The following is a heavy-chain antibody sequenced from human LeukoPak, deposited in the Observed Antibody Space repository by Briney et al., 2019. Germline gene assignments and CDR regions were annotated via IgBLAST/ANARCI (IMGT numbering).Heavy chain of an antibody. V-gene: IGHV1-2*06. Sequence: ASVKVSCKASGYTFTSYYMHWVRQAPGQGLEWMGRINPNSGGTNYAQKFQGRVTMTRDTSISTAYMELSRLRSDDTAVYYCARYYYDSSGSNIDYWGQGTLVTVSS. CDR1: GYTFTSYY. CDR3: ARYYYDSSGSNIDY. CDR2: INPNSGGT. D-gene: IGHD3-22*01. J-gene: IGHJ4*02.